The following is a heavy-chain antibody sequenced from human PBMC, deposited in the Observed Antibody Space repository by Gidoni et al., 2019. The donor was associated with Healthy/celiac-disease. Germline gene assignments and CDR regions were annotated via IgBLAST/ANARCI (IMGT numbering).Heavy chain of an antibody. CDR3: ARGVRRELRGPASY. CDR1: GFTFSSYE. V-gene: IGHV3-48*03. Sequence: EVQLVESGGGLVQPGGSLRLSCAASGFTFSSYEMNWVRQASGKGLEWVSYISSSGSTIYYADSVKGRFTISRDNAKNSLYLQMNSLRAEDTAVYYCARGVRRELRGPASYWGQGTLVTVSS. D-gene: IGHD3-10*01. J-gene: IGHJ4*02. CDR2: ISSSGSTI.